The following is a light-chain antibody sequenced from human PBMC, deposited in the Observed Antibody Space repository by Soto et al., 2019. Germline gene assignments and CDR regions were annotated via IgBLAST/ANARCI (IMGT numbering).Light chain of an antibody. V-gene: IGLV2-23*02. CDR2: EVD. Sequence: QSALTQPASVSGSPGQSITISCTGSRSDIGNYDLVSWYQQHPGKAPKLLIYEVDKRPSGVSYRFSGSKSGNTASLTISGLQDEDDAYYHCSSYAGRSIVVFGGGPKVTVL. CDR1: RSDIGNYDL. J-gene: IGLJ2*01. CDR3: SSYAGRSIVV.